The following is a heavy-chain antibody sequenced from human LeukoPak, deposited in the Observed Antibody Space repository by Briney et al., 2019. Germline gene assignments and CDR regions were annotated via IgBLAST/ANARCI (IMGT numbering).Heavy chain of an antibody. D-gene: IGHD5/OR15-5a*01. V-gene: IGHV1-2*04. J-gene: IGHJ4*02. Sequence: GASVKVSCKASGYTFTGYYMHWVRQAPGQGLEWMGWINPNSGGTNYAQKFQGWVTMTGDTSISTAYMELSRLRSDDTAVNYCARALYDSAVYFDYWGQGTLVTVSS. CDR3: ARALYDSAVYFDY. CDR2: INPNSGGT. CDR1: GYTFTGYY.